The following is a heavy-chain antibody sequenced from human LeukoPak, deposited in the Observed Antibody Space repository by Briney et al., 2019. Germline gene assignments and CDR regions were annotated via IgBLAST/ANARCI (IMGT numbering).Heavy chain of an antibody. J-gene: IGHJ3*02. CDR3: ARVNNYYDSSGYYYNDAFDI. Sequence: PSETLSLTCTVSGGSISSSGYYWGWIRQPPGKGLEWIGYIYYSGSTNYNPSLKSRVTISVDTSKNQFSLKLSSVTAADTAVYYCARVNNYYDSSGYYYNDAFDIWGQGTMVTVSS. CDR2: IYYSGST. CDR1: GGSISSSGYY. V-gene: IGHV4-61*08. D-gene: IGHD3-22*01.